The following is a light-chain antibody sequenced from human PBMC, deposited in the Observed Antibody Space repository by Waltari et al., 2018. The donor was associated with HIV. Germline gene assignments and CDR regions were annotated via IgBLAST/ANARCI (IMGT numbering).Light chain of an antibody. CDR1: SSDVGAYDR. CDR2: EVI. J-gene: IGLJ1*01. Sequence: QSALTQPPSVSGSPGQSVTISCTGTSSDVGAYDRTSWYHQPPGTAPKLMIYEVIYRPSGVPDRFSGSKSGNTASLTISGLQAEDEGDYYCSSYTSSNIYVFGTATTVTVL. V-gene: IGLV2-18*02. CDR3: SSYTSSNIYV.